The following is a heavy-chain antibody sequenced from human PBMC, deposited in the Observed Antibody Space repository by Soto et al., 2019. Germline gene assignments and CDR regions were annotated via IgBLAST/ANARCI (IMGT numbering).Heavy chain of an antibody. J-gene: IGHJ6*02. CDR1: GGSISSYY. Sequence: PSETLSLTCTVSGGSISSYYWSWIRQPPGKGLEWIGYIYYSGGTNYNPSLKSRVTISVDTSKNQFSLKLSSVTAADTAVYYCARDPAYYYGSGSSPLFYYYYGMDVWGQGTTVTVSS. V-gene: IGHV4-59*01. D-gene: IGHD3-10*01. CDR2: IYYSGGT. CDR3: ARDPAYYYGSGSSPLFYYYYGMDV.